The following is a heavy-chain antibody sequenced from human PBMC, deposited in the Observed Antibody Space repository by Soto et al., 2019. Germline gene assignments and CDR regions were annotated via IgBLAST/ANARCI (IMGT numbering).Heavy chain of an antibody. D-gene: IGHD3-9*01. J-gene: IGHJ4*02. Sequence: ASVKVSCQASGYTFTSYGISWVRQAPGQGLEWMGWISAYNGNTNYAQKLQGRVTMTTDTSTSTAYMELRSLRSDDTAVYYCARSKGAYDILTGYYYFDYWGQGTLVTVSS. CDR3: ARSKGAYDILTGYYYFDY. CDR2: ISAYNGNT. V-gene: IGHV1-18*01. CDR1: GYTFTSYG.